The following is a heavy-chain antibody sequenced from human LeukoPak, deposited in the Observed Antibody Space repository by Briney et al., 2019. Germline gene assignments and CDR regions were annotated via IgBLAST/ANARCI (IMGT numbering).Heavy chain of an antibody. J-gene: IGHJ4*02. CDR1: GYNFAGFY. CDR2: INPNSGGT. D-gene: IGHD3-9*01. Sequence: ASVKVSRKASGYNFAGFYMHWVRQAPGHGLECMGRINPNSGGTNYAQTFQGRVTVTSDTTMSTAYMELTRLTSDDSAMYYCARSKYDVLTGSPDYWGQGTLVTVSS. V-gene: IGHV1-2*06. CDR3: ARSKYDVLTGSPDY.